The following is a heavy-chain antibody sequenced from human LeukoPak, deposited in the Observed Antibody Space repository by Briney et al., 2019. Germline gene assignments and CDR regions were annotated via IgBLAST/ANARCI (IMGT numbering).Heavy chain of an antibody. D-gene: IGHD4-17*01. J-gene: IGHJ3*02. CDR3: ARGGATVTKGRRNAFDI. V-gene: IGHV4-34*01. CDR1: GGPLSGYY. Sequence: SETPSLPCAVYGGPLSGYYWSWIPHPPGEGLEWVGEIKYSGSTNYNPSLKSRVTISVDTSKNQFSLKLSSVTAAGTAVYYCARGGATVTKGRRNAFDIWGQGTMVTVSS. CDR2: IKYSGST.